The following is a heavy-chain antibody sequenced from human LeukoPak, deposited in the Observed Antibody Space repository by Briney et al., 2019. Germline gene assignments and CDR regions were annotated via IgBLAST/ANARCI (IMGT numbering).Heavy chain of an antibody. J-gene: IGHJ6*03. Sequence: KTSETLSLNCSVSGGSISSSDDYWGFVRQTPGKGLERMGSIYYTGSSHYNPSLNSRATILVDTSKNQLSLRLSSVTAADTAVYYCTRAASSGPLFTYHMDVWGKGTRVSVSS. CDR1: GGSISSSDDY. D-gene: IGHD3-22*01. CDR2: IYYTGSS. V-gene: IGHV4-39*07. CDR3: TRAASSGPLFTYHMDV.